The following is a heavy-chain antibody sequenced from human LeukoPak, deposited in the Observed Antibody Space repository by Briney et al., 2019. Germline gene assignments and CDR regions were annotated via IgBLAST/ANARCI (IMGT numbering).Heavy chain of an antibody. D-gene: IGHD4-4*01. CDR3: ARGQYSNYFFDY. V-gene: IGHV4-59*01. J-gene: IGHJ4*02. Sequence: PSETLSLTCTVSGGSISSYYWSWIRQPPGKGLGWIGYIYYSGSTNYNPSLKSRVTISVDTSKNQFSLKLSSVTAADTAVYYCARGQYSNYFFDYWGQGTLVTVSS. CDR2: IYYSGST. CDR1: GGSISSYY.